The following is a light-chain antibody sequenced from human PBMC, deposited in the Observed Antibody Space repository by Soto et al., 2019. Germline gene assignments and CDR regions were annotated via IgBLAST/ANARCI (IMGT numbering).Light chain of an antibody. CDR1: SSNIGNNY. CDR3: GTWDSSLSAGL. CDR2: DNN. Sequence: QSVLTQPPSVSAAPGQKVTISCSGSSSNIGNNYVSWYQQLPGTAPKLLIYDNNNRPSGIPDRFSGSKSGTSATLGITGLQTGDEADYYCGTWDSSLSAGLFGRGTKLTVL. J-gene: IGLJ2*01. V-gene: IGLV1-51*01.